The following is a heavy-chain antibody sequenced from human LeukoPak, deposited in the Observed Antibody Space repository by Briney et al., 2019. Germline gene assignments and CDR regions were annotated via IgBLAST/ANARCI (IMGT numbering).Heavy chain of an antibody. Sequence: GGSLRLSCSASGFTVITNDMTWVRQAPGKGLEWVSVLYSDGNTKYADSVQGRFTISRDNSKSTLYLEMNSLSPDDTAVYYCARGVEPLAANTLAYWGQGTLVTVSS. J-gene: IGHJ4*02. CDR1: GFTVITND. CDR3: ARGVEPLAANTLAY. CDR2: LYSDGNT. V-gene: IGHV3-53*01. D-gene: IGHD1-14*01.